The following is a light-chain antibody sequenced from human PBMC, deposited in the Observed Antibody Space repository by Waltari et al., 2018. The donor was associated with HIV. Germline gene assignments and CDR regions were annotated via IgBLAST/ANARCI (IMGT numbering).Light chain of an antibody. CDR1: SLRTYS. J-gene: IGLJ1*01. CDR3: GSRDSTGSSYV. V-gene: IGLV3-19*01. CDR2: NGN. Sequence: SSDLTQDPAVSVALGQTVRITCQGDSLRTYSAAWYRQKPGQAPILVIFNGNIRPSGIPDRFSGSASGNTASLTVTVALAEDEADYYCGSRDSTGSSYVFGPGTEVTV.